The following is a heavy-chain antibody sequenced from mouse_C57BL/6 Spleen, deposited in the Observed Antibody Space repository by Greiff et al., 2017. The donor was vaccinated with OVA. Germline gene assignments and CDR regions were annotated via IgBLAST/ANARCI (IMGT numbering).Heavy chain of an antibody. J-gene: IGHJ1*03. CDR3: ARSDSSGRGYFDV. V-gene: IGHV1-19*01. Sequence: EVQLQQSGPVLVKPGASVKMSCKASGYTFTDYYMNWVKQSHGKSLEWIGVINPYNGGTSYNQKFKGKATLTVDKSSSTAYMELNSLTSEDSAVYYCARSDSSGRGYFDVWGTGTTVTVSS. CDR2: INPYNGGT. CDR1: GYTFTDYY. D-gene: IGHD1-1*01.